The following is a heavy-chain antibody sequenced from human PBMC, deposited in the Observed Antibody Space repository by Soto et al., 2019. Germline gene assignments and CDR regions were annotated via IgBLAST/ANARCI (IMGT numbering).Heavy chain of an antibody. CDR2: INGGTGQT. Sequence: ASVKVSCKASGYTFTTHAMHWVRQAPGQSLEWMGWINGGTGQTKHSQRFQGRVNITRDTSASTAYMELSSLRSEDTAVYYCARGKGMEETDDYYGLDIWGPGTTVTVYS. D-gene: IGHD1-1*01. V-gene: IGHV1-3*01. CDR1: GYTFTTHA. CDR3: ARGKGMEETDDYYGLDI. J-gene: IGHJ6*02.